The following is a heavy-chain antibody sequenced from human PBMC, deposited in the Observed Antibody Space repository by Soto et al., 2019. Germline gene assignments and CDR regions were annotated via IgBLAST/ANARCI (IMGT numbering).Heavy chain of an antibody. CDR1: GYTLTSYD. CDR2: MNPNSGNT. V-gene: IGHV1-8*01. CDR3: ARDKRDNWNDVVWFDP. D-gene: IGHD1-1*01. Sequence: ASVTGSCKASGYTLTSYDISWVRQATGQGLEWMGWMNPNSGNTEYAQKFQGRVTITRDTSASTAYMELSSLRSEDTAVYYCARDKRDNWNDVVWFDPWGQGTLVTVSS. J-gene: IGHJ5*02.